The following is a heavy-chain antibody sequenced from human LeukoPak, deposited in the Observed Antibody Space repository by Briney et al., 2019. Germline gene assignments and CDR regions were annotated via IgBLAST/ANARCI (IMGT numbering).Heavy chain of an antibody. CDR3: ARMAVGVVVAATRDYYYYMDV. CDR1: GFTVSSDY. D-gene: IGHD2-15*01. V-gene: IGHV3-53*01. CDR2: IYSGGST. J-gene: IGHJ6*03. Sequence: PGGSLRLSCAASGFTVSSDYMSWVRQAPGKGLEWVSVIYSGGSTYYADSVKGRFTISRDNSKNTLYLQMNSLRAEDTAVYYCARMAVGVVVAATRDYYYYMDVWGKGTTVTVSS.